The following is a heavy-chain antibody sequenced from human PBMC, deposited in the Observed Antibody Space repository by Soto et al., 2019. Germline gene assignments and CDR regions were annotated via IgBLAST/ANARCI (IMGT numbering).Heavy chain of an antibody. J-gene: IGHJ6*03. D-gene: IGHD7-27*01. V-gene: IGHV4-39*01. CDR2: IYYSGST. CDR3: ARLTGDYYYYYYYMDV. Sequence: QLQLQESGPGLVKPSETLSLTCTVSGGSISSSSYYWGWIRQPPGKGLEWIGSIYYSGSTYYNPSLQSRVTISVDTSKNQFSLKLSSVTAADTAVYYCARLTGDYYYYYYYMDVWGKGTTVTVSS. CDR1: GGSISSSSYY.